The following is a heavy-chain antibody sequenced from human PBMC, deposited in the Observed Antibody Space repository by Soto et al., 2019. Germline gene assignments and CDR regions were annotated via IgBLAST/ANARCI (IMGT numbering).Heavy chain of an antibody. CDR2: INPSGGST. CDR3: ARATARWGFDP. CDR1: GYTFTSYY. Sequence: ASVEVSCKASGYTFTSYYMHWVRQAPGQGLEWMGIINPSGGSTSYAQKFQGRVTMTRDTSTSTVYMELSSLRSEDTAVYYCARATARWGFDPWGQGTLVTVSS. J-gene: IGHJ5*02. V-gene: IGHV1-46*01.